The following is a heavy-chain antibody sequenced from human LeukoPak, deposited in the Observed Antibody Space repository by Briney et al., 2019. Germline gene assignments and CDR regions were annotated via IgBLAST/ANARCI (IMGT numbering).Heavy chain of an antibody. D-gene: IGHD2-8*01. J-gene: IGHJ6*04. CDR2: ISSNGGST. CDR3: AGAQGDGPWQYHYGMDV. Sequence: GGSLRLSCSASGFTFSSYAMHWVRQAPGKGLEYVSAISSNGGSTYYADSVKGRFTISRDNSKNTLYLQMSSLRAEDTAVYYCAGAQGDGPWQYHYGMDVWGKGTTVTVSS. CDR1: GFTFSSYA. V-gene: IGHV3-64D*06.